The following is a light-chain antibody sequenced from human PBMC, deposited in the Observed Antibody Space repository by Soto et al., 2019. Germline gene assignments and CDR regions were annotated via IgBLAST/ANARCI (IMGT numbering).Light chain of an antibody. J-gene: IGKJ5*01. CDR2: GAS. CDR1: QSVSSSY. Sequence: EIVLTQSPATLSLSPGERATLSCRASQSVSSSYLAWYQQRPGQAPRLLIYGASSRAPGIPARFSGSGSGTDFTLTISSLEPDDFAVYYCQQRSNWQITFGQGTRLEIK. V-gene: IGKV3D-20*02. CDR3: QQRSNWQIT.